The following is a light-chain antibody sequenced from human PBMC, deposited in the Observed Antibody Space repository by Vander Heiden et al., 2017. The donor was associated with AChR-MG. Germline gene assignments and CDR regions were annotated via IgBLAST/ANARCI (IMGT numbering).Light chain of an antibody. CDR3: QHRDVWPLT. J-gene: IGKJ4*01. Sequence: EVVLTQSPVTLSLSPGERATLSCRASQNIGNYLAWYQQKPGQAPRLLIYFASNRAPGTPTTFSGSGSGTDFTLTISSLAPEDFALYYCQHRDVWPLTFGGGTKVEIK. CDR1: QNIGNY. V-gene: IGKV3-11*01. CDR2: FAS.